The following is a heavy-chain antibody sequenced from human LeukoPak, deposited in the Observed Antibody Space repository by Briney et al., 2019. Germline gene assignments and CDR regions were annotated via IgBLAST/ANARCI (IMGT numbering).Heavy chain of an antibody. CDR2: ISGIGSTI. CDR3: ARVRSGYSHGSYFDY. Sequence: PGGSLRLSCAASGFTFSYYEMNWVRHAQGRGRGWVSYISGIGSTIYYRDSVKERFTLSRDNAKDSLYVQMNSLRAEDRAVYYCARVRSGYSHGSYFDYWGQGTLVTISS. CDR1: GFTFSYYE. D-gene: IGHD5-18*01. V-gene: IGHV3-48*03. J-gene: IGHJ4*02.